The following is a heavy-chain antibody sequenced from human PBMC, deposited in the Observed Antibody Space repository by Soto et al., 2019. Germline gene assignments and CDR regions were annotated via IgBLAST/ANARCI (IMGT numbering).Heavy chain of an antibody. CDR2: NNPKSGGT. CDR1: GYSFTDYH. Sequence: QVQLVQSGAEVKKPGASVKVSCKASGYSFTDYHIHWVRQAPGQGLEWLGRNNPKSGGTSTAQKFHCWVPMTTDTSISTASMELTRLTSDDTAIYYCARGDSTDCSNGVCSFFYNHDMDVWGQGTTVTVSS. V-gene: IGHV1-2*04. J-gene: IGHJ6*02. CDR3: ARGDSTDCSNGVCSFFYNHDMDV. D-gene: IGHD2-8*01.